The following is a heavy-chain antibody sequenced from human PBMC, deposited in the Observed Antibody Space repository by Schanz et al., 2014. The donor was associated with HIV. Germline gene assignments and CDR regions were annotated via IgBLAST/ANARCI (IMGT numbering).Heavy chain of an antibody. D-gene: IGHD3-3*01. CDR3: AKDKSFYDFWTGSSDYYFDN. Sequence: VQLVESGGGVVQPGRSLRLSCAASGFTFSSYAMSWVRQAPGKGLEWVSAISGSSITYSADSVKGRFTISRDNSKNTLYLHMNSLRAEDTAVYYCAKDKSFYDFWTGSSDYYFDNWGQGTLVTVSS. CDR1: GFTFSSYA. CDR2: ISGSSIT. V-gene: IGHV3-23*04. J-gene: IGHJ4*02.